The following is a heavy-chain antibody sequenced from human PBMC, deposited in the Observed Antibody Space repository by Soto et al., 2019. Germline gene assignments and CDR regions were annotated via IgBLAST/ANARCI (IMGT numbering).Heavy chain of an antibody. V-gene: IGHV1-18*01. CDR2: INVYNGNT. D-gene: IGHD3-10*01. CDR3: ARGVGSGSYYNQYNWFDP. J-gene: IGHJ5*02. Sequence: QVQLVQSGGEVKKPGASVKVSCKASGYTFTNYGISWVRQAPGQGLEWMGWINVYNGNTKYAQKVQGRVTMTTDTSTSTAYMALRSLRSDDTAVYYCARGVGSGSYYNQYNWFDPWGQGTLFTVSS. CDR1: GYTFTNYG.